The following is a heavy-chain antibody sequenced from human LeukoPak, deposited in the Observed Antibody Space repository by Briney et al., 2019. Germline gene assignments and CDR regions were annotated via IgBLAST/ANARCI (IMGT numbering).Heavy chain of an antibody. CDR2: ISSSGSTI. CDR3: SVLYYYYYGMDV. CDR1: GFTFSDYY. Sequence: PGGSLRLSCAASGFTFSDYYMSWIRQAPGKGLEWVSYISSSGSTIYYADSVKGRFTISRDNAKNSLYLQMNSLRAEDTAVYYCSVLYYYYYGMDVWGQGTTVTVSS. V-gene: IGHV3-11*01. J-gene: IGHJ6*02.